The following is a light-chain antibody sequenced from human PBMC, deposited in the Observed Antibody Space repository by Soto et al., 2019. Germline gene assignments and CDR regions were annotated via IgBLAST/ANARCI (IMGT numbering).Light chain of an antibody. Sequence: ALQMTQSPSSLSDSVGDRGTITCRASQDIRTELGCYQQKPGKAPKLLIYGATTLQSGVPSRFSGSGSGTDFTLTISGLQPEDFAAYYCLQDYNYPRTFGQGTKVEVK. CDR3: LQDYNYPRT. J-gene: IGKJ1*01. CDR2: GAT. V-gene: IGKV1-6*01. CDR1: QDIRTE.